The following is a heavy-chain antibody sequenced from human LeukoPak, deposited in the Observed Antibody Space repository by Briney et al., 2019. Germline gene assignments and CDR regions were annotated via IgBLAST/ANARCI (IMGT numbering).Heavy chain of an antibody. J-gene: IGHJ3*02. CDR3: VRSRSTWFGEVLAAFDI. Sequence: GGSLRLSCAVSGFTFSSHSMNWVRQAPGKGLEWVSSISSSSSYIYYADSVKGRFTISRGNAKNSLYLQMNSLRAEDTAVYYCVRSRSTWFGEVLAAFDIWGQGTMVTVSS. CDR1: GFTFSSHS. D-gene: IGHD3-10*01. CDR2: ISSSSSYI. V-gene: IGHV3-21*01.